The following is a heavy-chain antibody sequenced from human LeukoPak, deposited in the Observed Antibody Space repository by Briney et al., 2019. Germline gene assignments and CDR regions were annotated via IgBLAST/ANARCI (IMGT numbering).Heavy chain of an antibody. Sequence: ASVKASCKASGYTFTSYDINWVRQATGQGLEWMGWMNPNSGNTGYAQKFQGRVTMTRNTSISTAYMELSSLRSEDTAVYYCASAIAAAGTFNGMDVWGQGTTVTVSS. CDR1: GYTFTSYD. CDR2: MNPNSGNT. D-gene: IGHD6-13*01. CDR3: ASAIAAAGTFNGMDV. J-gene: IGHJ6*02. V-gene: IGHV1-8*01.